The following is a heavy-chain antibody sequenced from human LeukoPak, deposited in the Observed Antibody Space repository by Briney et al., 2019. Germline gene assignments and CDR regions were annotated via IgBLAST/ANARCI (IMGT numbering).Heavy chain of an antibody. CDR3: SGGNYYYFDF. D-gene: IGHD2-15*01. V-gene: IGHV4-34*03. CDR1: GGSFSGYY. CDR2: IYHSGST. J-gene: IGHJ4*02. Sequence: SETLSLTCAVYGGSFSGYYWSWIRQPPGKGLEWIGSIYHSGSTYYNPSLKSRVTISVDTSKNQFSLKLSSVTAADTAVYYCSGGNYYYFDFWGQGTLVTVSS.